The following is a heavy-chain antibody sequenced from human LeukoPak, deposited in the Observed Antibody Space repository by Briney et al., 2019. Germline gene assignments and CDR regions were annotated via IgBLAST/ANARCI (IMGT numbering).Heavy chain of an antibody. CDR2: IKHDASVK. CDR1: GFIFSGYW. D-gene: IGHD3-10*01. V-gene: IGHV3-7*01. J-gene: IGHJ4*02. Sequence: GGSLRLSCEASGFIFSGYWMSWVRQAPGKGLEWVANIKHDASVKHYVDSVKGRFTISRDNTKNSVYLQMDSLRVDDTAVYYCARGWDAGSSLWGQGTLVSVSS. CDR3: ARGWDAGSSL.